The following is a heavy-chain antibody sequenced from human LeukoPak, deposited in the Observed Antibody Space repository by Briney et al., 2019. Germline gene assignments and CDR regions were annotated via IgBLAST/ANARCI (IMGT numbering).Heavy chain of an antibody. CDR2: INYSGST. Sequence: PSETLSFTCTVSGGSISSSSYYWGWIRQPPGKGLEWIGSINYSGSTYYNPSLKSRVTISVDTSKNQFSLQLSSVTAADTAVYYCARQYYYDSSGPGGFDPWGQGTLVTVSS. J-gene: IGHJ5*02. D-gene: IGHD3-22*01. CDR3: ARQYYYDSSGPGGFDP. V-gene: IGHV4-39*01. CDR1: GGSISSSSYY.